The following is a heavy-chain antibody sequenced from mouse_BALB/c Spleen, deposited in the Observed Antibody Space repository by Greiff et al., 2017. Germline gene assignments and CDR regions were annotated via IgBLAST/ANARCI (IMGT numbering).Heavy chain of an antibody. CDR3: AREGDGYRFAY. V-gene: IGHV1S137*01. Sequence: VQLVESGAELVRPGVSVKISCKGSGYTFTDYAMHWVKQSHAKSLEWIGVISTYYGDASYNQKFKGKATMTVDKSSSTAYMELARLTSEDSAIYYCAREGDGYRFAYWGQGTLVTVSA. J-gene: IGHJ3*01. D-gene: IGHD2-3*01. CDR2: ISTYYGDA. CDR1: GYTFTDYA.